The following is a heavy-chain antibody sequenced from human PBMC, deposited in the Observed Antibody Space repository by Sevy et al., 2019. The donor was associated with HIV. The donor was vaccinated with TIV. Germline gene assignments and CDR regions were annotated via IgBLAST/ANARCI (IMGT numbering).Heavy chain of an antibody. V-gene: IGHV1-3*01. D-gene: IGHD3-3*01. CDR2: INAGNGNT. CDR3: AKPKGGYYDFWSGHKNLYGMDV. J-gene: IGHJ6*02. CDR1: GYTFTSYA. Sequence: ASVKVSCKASGYTFTSYAMHWVRQAPGQRLEWMGWINAGNGNTKYSQTFQGRVTITRDTSASTAYMELSSLRSEDTAVYYCAKPKGGYYDFWSGHKNLYGMDVWGQGTTVTVSS.